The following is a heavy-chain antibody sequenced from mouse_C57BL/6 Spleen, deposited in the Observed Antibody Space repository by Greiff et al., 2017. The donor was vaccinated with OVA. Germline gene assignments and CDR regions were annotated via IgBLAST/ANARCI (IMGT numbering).Heavy chain of an antibody. CDR2: IDPSDSYT. CDR3: ARGEESSKFDY. D-gene: IGHD2-10*02. V-gene: IGHV1-50*01. J-gene: IGHJ2*01. Sequence: QVQLQQPGAELVKPGASVKLSCKASGYTFTSYWMQWVKQRPGLGLEWIGEIDPSDSYTNYNQKFKGKATLTVDTSSSTAYMQLSSLTSEDSAVYYCARGEESSKFDYWGQGTTLTVSS. CDR1: GYTFTSYW.